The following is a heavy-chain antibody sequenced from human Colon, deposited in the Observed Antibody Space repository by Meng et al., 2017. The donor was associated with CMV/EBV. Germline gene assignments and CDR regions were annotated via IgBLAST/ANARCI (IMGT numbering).Heavy chain of an antibody. J-gene: IGHJ4*02. D-gene: IGHD5-18*01. CDR1: GYTFTGYY. CDR3: ARGVVGGYNFGYPVAYYYDY. Sequence: QVRLRQPGAEVKQPGASVKVSCKASGYTFTGYYIHWVRQAPGQGLEWIGWINPKSVDTKYAQKFQGRVIMTRDTSIDTAYMELSSLRSDDTAVYYCARGVVGGYNFGYPVAYYYDYWGQGTLVTVSS. CDR2: INPKSVDT. V-gene: IGHV1-2*02.